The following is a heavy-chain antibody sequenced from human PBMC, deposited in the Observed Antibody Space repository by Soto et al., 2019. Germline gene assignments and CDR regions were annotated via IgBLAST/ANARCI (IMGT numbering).Heavy chain of an antibody. CDR1: GCSISSGDYY. J-gene: IGHJ5*02. D-gene: IGHD3-3*01. Sequence: PSETLSLTCTVSGCSISSGDYYWSWIRQPPGKGLEWIGYIYYSGSTYYNPSLKSRVTISVDTSKNQFSLKLSSVTAADTAVYYCARYTIFGVVTRPGGFDPWGQGTLVTVSS. V-gene: IGHV4-30-4*01. CDR3: ARYTIFGVVTRPGGFDP. CDR2: IYYSGST.